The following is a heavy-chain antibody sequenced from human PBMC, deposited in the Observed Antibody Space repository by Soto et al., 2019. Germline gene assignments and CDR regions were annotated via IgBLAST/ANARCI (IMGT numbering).Heavy chain of an antibody. Sequence: KPSETLSLTCAVYGGSFSGYYWSWIRQPPGKGLEWIGEINHSGSTNYNPSLKSRVTISVDTSKNQFSLKLSSVTAADTAVYYCARAINYYDSSGYYLSYYGMDVWGQGTTVTVSS. CDR2: INHSGST. CDR1: GGSFSGYY. V-gene: IGHV4-34*01. D-gene: IGHD3-22*01. CDR3: ARAINYYDSSGYYLSYYGMDV. J-gene: IGHJ6*02.